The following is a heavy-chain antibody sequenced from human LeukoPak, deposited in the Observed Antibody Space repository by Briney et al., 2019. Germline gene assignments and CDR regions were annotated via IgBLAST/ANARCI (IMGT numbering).Heavy chain of an antibody. CDR2: IYYSGTT. V-gene: IGHV4-39*07. Sequence: SETLSLTCTVSGGPIYTSSYYWGWIRQTPGKGLEWIGHIYYSGTTFYTPSLQSRVTISVDTSKNEFSLKLNSVTAADTAVYYCVRDSWDIVATWGQGTLVTVSS. CDR3: VRDSWDIVAT. D-gene: IGHD5-12*01. CDR1: GGPIYTSSYY. J-gene: IGHJ5*02.